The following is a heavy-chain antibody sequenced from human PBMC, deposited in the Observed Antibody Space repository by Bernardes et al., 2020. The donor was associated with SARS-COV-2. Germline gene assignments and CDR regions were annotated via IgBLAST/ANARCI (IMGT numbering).Heavy chain of an antibody. CDR3: ARGVQGPYDFWSGYYYTASGMDV. D-gene: IGHD3-3*01. CDR2: INPSGGST. CDR1: GYTFTSYY. Sequence: ASVKVSCKASGYTFTSYYMHWVRQAPGQGLEWMGIINPSGGSTSYAQKFQGRVTMTRDTSTSTVYMELSSLRSEDTAVYYCARGVQGPYDFWSGYYYTASGMDVWGQGTTVTVSS. J-gene: IGHJ6*02. V-gene: IGHV1-46*01.